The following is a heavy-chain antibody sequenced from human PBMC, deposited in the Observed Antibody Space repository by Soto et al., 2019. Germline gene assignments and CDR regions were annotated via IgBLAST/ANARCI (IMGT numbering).Heavy chain of an antibody. J-gene: IGHJ4*02. V-gene: IGHV3-30*18. CDR1: GFTFSSYG. CDR3: AKERRRDGYNYGFDY. D-gene: IGHD5-12*01. CDR2: ISYDGSNK. Sequence: QVQLVESGGGVVQPGRSLRLSCAASGFTFSSYGMHWVRQAPGKGLEWVAVISYDGSNKYYADSVKGRFTISRDNSKNTLYLQMNSLRAEDTAVYYCAKERRRDGYNYGFDYWGQGTLVTVSS.